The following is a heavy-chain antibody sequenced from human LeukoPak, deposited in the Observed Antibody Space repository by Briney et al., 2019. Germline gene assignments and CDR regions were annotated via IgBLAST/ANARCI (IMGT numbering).Heavy chain of an antibody. Sequence: SETLSLTCAVSGGSISSGGYSWSWIRQPPGKGLEWIGYIYHSGSTYYNPSLKSRVTISVDRSKNQFSLKLSSVTAADTAVYYCARGIAAAGTDFDYWGQETLVTVSS. CDR2: IYHSGST. D-gene: IGHD6-13*01. CDR3: ARGIAAAGTDFDY. V-gene: IGHV4-30-2*01. J-gene: IGHJ4*02. CDR1: GGSISSGGYS.